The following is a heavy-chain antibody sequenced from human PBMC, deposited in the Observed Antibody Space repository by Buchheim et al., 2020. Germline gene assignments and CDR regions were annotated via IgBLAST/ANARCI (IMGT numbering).Heavy chain of an antibody. Sequence: QVQLQESGPGLAKPSETLSVTCTVSGGSVTSGNFYWSWIRQPPGKGLEWIGYIYSSGSTNYHPSLKSRVSISVDTSKNQFSLKLNSVTAADSAVYYCARAHYYDVTGYYSYDFDYWGQGT. CDR1: GGSVTSGNFY. J-gene: IGHJ4*02. D-gene: IGHD3-22*01. CDR3: ARAHYYDVTGYYSYDFDY. V-gene: IGHV4-61*01. CDR2: IYSSGST.